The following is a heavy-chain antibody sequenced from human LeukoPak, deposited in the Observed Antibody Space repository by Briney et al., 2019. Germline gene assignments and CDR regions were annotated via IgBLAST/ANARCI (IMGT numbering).Heavy chain of an antibody. CDR1: GFTFGSTG. D-gene: IGHD5-12*01. V-gene: IGHV3-33*01. J-gene: IGHJ5*02. CDR2: LRYDGITK. CDR3: ARGPSKWHRRWFDP. Sequence: GTSLRLSCAASGFTFGSTGMHWVRLPPGKGLEWVALLRYDGITKYYAESVQGRFTISRDISKSTLYLEMNSLRAKDTAVYYCARGPSKWHRRWFDPWGQGTLVTVSS.